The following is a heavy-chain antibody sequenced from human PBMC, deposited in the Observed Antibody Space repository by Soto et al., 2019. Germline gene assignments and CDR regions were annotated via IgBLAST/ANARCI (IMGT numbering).Heavy chain of an antibody. D-gene: IGHD6-13*01. CDR3: AKRPLTAAGFDY. V-gene: IGHV3-30*18. J-gene: IGHJ4*02. CDR2: ISYDGSNK. Sequence: GGSLRLSCAASGFTFSSYGMHWVRQAPGKGLEWVAVISYDGSNKYYVDSVKGRFTISRDNSKNTLYLQMNSLRAEDTAVYYCAKRPLTAAGFDYWGQGTLVTVSS. CDR1: GFTFSSYG.